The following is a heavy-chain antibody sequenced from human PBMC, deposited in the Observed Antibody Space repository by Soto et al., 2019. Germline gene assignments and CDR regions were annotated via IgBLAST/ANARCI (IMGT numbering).Heavy chain of an antibody. V-gene: IGHV4-39*02. J-gene: IGHJ1*01. CDR2: IHYDGRT. CDR3: ARTYLGSGSYSY. Sequence: QLQLQESGPGLVEPSETLSLTCTVSGGSISGTNEYWGWIRQPPGKGLEWIASIHYDGRTYYTPSLKSRLTISAEPSMNHFSLKLSSVTAAATAVYYCARTYLGSGSYSYWGQGTLVIVSS. D-gene: IGHD3-10*01. CDR1: GGSISGTNEY.